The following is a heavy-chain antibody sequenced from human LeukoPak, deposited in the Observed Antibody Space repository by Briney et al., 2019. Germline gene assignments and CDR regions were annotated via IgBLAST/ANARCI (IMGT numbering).Heavy chain of an antibody. D-gene: IGHD1-26*01. Sequence: KPSQTLSLTCTVSGGSISSGSYYWSWIRQPAGKGLEWIGRIYTSGSTNYNPSLKSRVTISVDTSKNQFSLKLSSVTAADTAVYYCARSKGATWRNEYGYWGQGTLVTVSS. CDR2: IYTSGST. J-gene: IGHJ4*02. V-gene: IGHV4-61*02. CDR3: ARSKGATWRNEYGY. CDR1: GGSISSGSYY.